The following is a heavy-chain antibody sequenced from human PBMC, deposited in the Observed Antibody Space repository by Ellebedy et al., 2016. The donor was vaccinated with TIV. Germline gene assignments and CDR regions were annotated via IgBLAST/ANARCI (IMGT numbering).Heavy chain of an antibody. J-gene: IGHJ5*02. CDR1: GYTFTDYY. CDR3: ARGYFDWLLFGGREANWFDP. CDR2: INPNSGGT. V-gene: IGHV1-2*02. D-gene: IGHD3-9*01. Sequence: AASVTVSCKASGYTFTDYYVHWARQAPGQGLEWMGWINPNSGGTNYAQKFQGRVTMTRDTSINTAHMEMSRLRSDDTAVYYCARGYFDWLLFGGREANWFDPWGQGTLVTVSS.